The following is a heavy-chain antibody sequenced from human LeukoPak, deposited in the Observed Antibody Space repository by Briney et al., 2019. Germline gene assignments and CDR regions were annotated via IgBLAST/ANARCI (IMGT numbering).Heavy chain of an antibody. J-gene: IGHJ4*02. V-gene: IGHV1-69*02. Sequence: ASVKVSCKASGGTFSSYTISWVRQAPGQGLEWTGRIIPILGIANYAQKFQGRVTITADKSTSTAYMELSSLRSEDTAVYYCARVGDPPGYSSSWYEGETCWGQGTLVTVSS. D-gene: IGHD6-13*01. CDR3: ARVGDPPGYSSSWYEGETC. CDR2: IIPILGIA. CDR1: GGTFSSYT.